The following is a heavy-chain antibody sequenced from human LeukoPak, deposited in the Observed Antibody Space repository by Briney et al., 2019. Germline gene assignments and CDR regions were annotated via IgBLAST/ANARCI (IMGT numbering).Heavy chain of an antibody. D-gene: IGHD6-19*01. CDR2: MRSISPYI. Sequence: GGSLRLACAASGFIFSSCTMQWVRQAPGKGLEWVSSMRSISPYIYCADSVKGRFTISRDNAKNSLYLQMNSLRAEDTAVYYCARDLKGSAWYVDYWGQGTLVTVSS. J-gene: IGHJ4*02. CDR3: ARDLKGSAWYVDY. V-gene: IGHV3-21*04. CDR1: GFIFSSCT.